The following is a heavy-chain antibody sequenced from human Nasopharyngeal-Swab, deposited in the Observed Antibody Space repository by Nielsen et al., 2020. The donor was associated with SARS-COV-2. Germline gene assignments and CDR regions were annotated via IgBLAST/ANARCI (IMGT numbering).Heavy chain of an antibody. J-gene: IGHJ6*02. CDR3: ARDHQLGPTNYGMDV. CDR1: GFTFSSYW. CDR2: ISSSSSTI. D-gene: IGHD6-6*01. V-gene: IGHV3-48*04. Sequence: GESLKISCAASGFTFSSYWMHWVRQAPGKGLEWVSYISSSSSTIYYADSVKGRFTISRDNAKNSLYLQMNSLRAEDTAVYYCARDHQLGPTNYGMDVWGQGTTVTVSS.